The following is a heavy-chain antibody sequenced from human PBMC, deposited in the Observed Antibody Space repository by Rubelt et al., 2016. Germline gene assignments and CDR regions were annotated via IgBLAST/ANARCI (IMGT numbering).Heavy chain of an antibody. V-gene: IGHV4-59*01. CDR1: GGSISRYH. Sequence: QVQLQESGPGLVKPSETLSLTCSVSGGSISRYHWRWIRQTPGKGLEWIGYISYSETTAINPSLKRRVTITRDTSTNQIYQNLTPVTAADTAVYYCARVQRPVAEDESFFDYWGQGTLVTVSS. CDR2: ISYSETT. CDR3: ARVQRPVAEDESFFDY. D-gene: IGHD6-25*01. J-gene: IGHJ4*02.